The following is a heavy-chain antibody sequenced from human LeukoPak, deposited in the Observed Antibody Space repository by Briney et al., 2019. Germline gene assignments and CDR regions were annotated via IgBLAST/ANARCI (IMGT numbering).Heavy chain of an antibody. D-gene: IGHD2-2*01. CDR2: IYPGDSDT. CDR1: GYRFTSYW. Sequence: GESLKISCKGSGYRFTSYWIGWVRQMPGKGLEWMGIIYPGDSDTRYSPSFQGQVTISADKSISTAYLQWSSLKASDTAMYYCARRRYCSSTSCYADYYYGMDVWGQGTTVTVSS. CDR3: ARRRYCSSTSCYADYYYGMDV. J-gene: IGHJ6*02. V-gene: IGHV5-51*01.